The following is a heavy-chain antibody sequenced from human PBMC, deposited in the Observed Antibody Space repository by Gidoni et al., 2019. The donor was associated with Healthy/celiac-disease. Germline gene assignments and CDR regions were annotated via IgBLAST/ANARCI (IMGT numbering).Heavy chain of an antibody. Sequence: AASVKGRFTISRDDSKNTAYLQMNSLKTEDTAVYYCTSGDSYGSIDPWGQGTLVTVSS. V-gene: IGHV3-73*01. J-gene: IGHJ5*02. D-gene: IGHD5-18*01. CDR3: TSGDSYGSIDP.